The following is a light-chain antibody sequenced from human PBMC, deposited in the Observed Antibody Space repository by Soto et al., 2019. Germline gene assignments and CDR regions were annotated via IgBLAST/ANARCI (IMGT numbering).Light chain of an antibody. J-gene: IGKJ5*01. Sequence: EIFLTQSPFTLSLSPVEIATLSCRASQSVSSSYLAWYQQKPGQAPRLLIYATSTRATGIPARFSGSGSGTEFTLTISSLQSEDFAVYYCQQRSNWITFGQGTRLEIK. CDR2: ATS. CDR3: QQRSNWIT. CDR1: QSVSSSY. V-gene: IGKV3D-20*02.